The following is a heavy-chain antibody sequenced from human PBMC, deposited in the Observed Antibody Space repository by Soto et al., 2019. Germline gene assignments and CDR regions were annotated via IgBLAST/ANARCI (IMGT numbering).Heavy chain of an antibody. D-gene: IGHD1-1*01. J-gene: IGHJ4*02. V-gene: IGHV3-30-3*01. CDR1: GFTFSSYA. CDR2: ISYDGSNK. Sequence: GGSLRLSCAASGFTFSSYAMHWVRQAPGKGLEWVAVISYDGSNKYYADSVKGRFTISRDNSKNTLYLQMNSLRAEDTAVYYCARVETRNWNDVWVLDYWGQGTLVTVSS. CDR3: ARVETRNWNDVWVLDY.